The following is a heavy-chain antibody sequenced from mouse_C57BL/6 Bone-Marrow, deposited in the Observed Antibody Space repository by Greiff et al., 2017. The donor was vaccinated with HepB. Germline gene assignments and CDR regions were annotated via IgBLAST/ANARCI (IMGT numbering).Heavy chain of an antibody. CDR2: IDPSDSYT. CDR1: GYTFTSYW. D-gene: IGHD1-1*01. CDR3: ARGIYYYGSSYLYYFDY. Sequence: QSCKASGYTFTSYWMHWVKQRPGQGLEWIGEIDPSDSYTNYNQKFKGKSTLTVDKSSSTAYMQLSSLTSEDSAVYYCARGIYYYGSSYLYYFDYWGQGTTLTVSS. V-gene: IGHV1-69*01. J-gene: IGHJ2*01.